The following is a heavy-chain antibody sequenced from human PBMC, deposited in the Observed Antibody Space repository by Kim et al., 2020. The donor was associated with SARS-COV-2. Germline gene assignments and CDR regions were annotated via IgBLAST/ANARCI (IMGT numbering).Heavy chain of an antibody. CDR1: RFSLTNLA. D-gene: IGHD6-25*01. CDR3: AADRAAGWLDP. CDR2: VVVGSGDT. J-gene: IGHJ5*02. V-gene: IGHV1-58*01. Sequence: SVKVSCKASRFSLTNLAVQWVRQARGQGLEWIGWVVVGSGDTNYVQQFHGRVIITWDMSTRTSYMELNSLRTDDTAGYFCAADRAAGWLDPWGQGTLVTTSS.